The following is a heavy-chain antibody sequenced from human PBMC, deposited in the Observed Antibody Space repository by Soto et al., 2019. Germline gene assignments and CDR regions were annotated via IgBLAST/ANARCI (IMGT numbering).Heavy chain of an antibody. D-gene: IGHD3-10*01. Sequence: EVQLVESGGGLVRPGGSLRLSCAASGFSFSSYWMHWVRQVPGKGLVWVARMNEDGGTTDYADSVKGRFTISRDNAKNTLYLQMNSLRVEDTAVYYCASDLSGRADVWGQGPKVTVSS. V-gene: IGHV3-74*02. CDR1: GFSFSSYW. J-gene: IGHJ6*02. CDR2: MNEDGGTT. CDR3: ASDLSGRADV.